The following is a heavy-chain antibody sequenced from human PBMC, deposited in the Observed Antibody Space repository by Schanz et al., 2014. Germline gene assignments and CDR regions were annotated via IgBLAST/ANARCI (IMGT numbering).Heavy chain of an antibody. V-gene: IGHV3-11*05. D-gene: IGHD3-10*01. CDR1: GFTFSDYY. CDR2: ISGSSIHK. J-gene: IGHJ6*02. Sequence: VQLVESGGGLVKPGGSLRLSCAASGFTFSDYYMSWIRQAPGKGLEWVSHISGSSIHKNYADSVKGRFSISRDNGETSVYLQINSLRVEDTAVYYCARVLARHKYYGVDVWGQGTTVIVSS. CDR3: ARVLARHKYYGVDV.